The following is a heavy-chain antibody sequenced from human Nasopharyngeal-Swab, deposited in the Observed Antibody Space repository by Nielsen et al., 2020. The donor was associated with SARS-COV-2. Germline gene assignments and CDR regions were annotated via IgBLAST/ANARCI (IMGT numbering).Heavy chain of an antibody. Sequence: PGKGLEWVAVISYDGSNKYYADSVKGRFTISRDNSKNTLYLQMNSLRAEDTAVYYCAKDTPPPNTYYDFWSGYYGLDYWGQGTLVTVSS. D-gene: IGHD3-3*01. J-gene: IGHJ4*02. CDR2: ISYDGSNK. CDR3: AKDTPPPNTYYDFWSGYYGLDY. V-gene: IGHV3-30*18.